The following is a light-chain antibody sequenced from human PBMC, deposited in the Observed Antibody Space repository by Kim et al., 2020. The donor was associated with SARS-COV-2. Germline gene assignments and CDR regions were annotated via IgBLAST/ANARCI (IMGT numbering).Light chain of an antibody. J-gene: IGKJ3*01. CDR1: KGVTRSF. V-gene: IGKV3-20*01. CDR3: QHFGSSP. Sequence: CLAPGERGTPSCRASKGVTRSFLAWYKHKPGQAPRLLIYGASSRATGIPDRFSGNGSGTDFTLTISRLEPEDVAMYYCQHFGSSPFGPGTKVDIK. CDR2: GAS.